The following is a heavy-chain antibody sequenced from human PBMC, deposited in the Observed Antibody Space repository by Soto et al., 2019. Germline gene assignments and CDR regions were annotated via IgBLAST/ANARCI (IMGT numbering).Heavy chain of an antibody. J-gene: IGHJ6*02. CDR1: GFTVSSNY. CDR2: IYSGGST. D-gene: IGHD4-17*01. Sequence: EVQLVETGGGLIQPGGSLRLSCAASGFTVSSNYMSWVRQAPGKGLEWVSVIYSGGSTYYADSVKGRFTISRDNSKNTLYLQMNSLRAEDTAVYYCARDFARDGDYVDYYYYGMDVWGQGTTVTVSS. CDR3: ARDFARDGDYVDYYYYGMDV. V-gene: IGHV3-53*02.